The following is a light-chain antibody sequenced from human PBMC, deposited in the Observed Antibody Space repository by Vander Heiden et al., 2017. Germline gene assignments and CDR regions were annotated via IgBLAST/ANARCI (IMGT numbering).Light chain of an antibody. J-gene: IGLJ2*01. CDR1: ALRKQY. Sequence: SYDLTQPPPVSVAAGQTARISCSGNALRKQYAYWYQQKPGQAPVVVIYKDSDRPSGIPERFSGSSSGKTVTLTISRVQTEDEADYYCQSADSSGSYGVFGGGTKLTVL. CDR2: KDS. V-gene: IGLV3-25*03. CDR3: QSADSSGSYGV.